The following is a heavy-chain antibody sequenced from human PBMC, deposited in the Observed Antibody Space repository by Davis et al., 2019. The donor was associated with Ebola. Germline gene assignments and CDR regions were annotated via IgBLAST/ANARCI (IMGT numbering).Heavy chain of an antibody. CDR2: IIPILGIA. CDR1: GGTFSSYA. Sequence: AASVKVACKASGGTFSSYAISWVRQAPGQGLEWMGRIIPILGIANYAQKFQGRVTITADKSTSTAYMELSSLRSEATAVYYCPRRPQWLRFLSYGMDVCAQGTTVTVSS. D-gene: IGHD5-12*01. V-gene: IGHV1-69*04. CDR3: PRRPQWLRFLSYGMDV. J-gene: IGHJ6*02.